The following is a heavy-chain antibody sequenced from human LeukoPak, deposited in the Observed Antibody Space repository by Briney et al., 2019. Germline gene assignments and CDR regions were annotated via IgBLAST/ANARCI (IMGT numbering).Heavy chain of an antibody. J-gene: IGHJ4*02. Sequence: GGSLRLSCAASGFTFSSYDMHWVRQAPGKGLEWVAVISYDGSNKYYADSVKGRFTISRDNSKNTLYLQMNSLRAEDTAVYYCAKDQAAAAGMRYWGQGTLVTVSS. CDR3: AKDQAAAAGMRY. D-gene: IGHD6-13*01. V-gene: IGHV3-30*18. CDR1: GFTFSSYD. CDR2: ISYDGSNK.